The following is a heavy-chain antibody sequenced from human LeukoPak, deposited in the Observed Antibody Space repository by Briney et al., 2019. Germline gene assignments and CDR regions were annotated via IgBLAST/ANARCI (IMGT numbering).Heavy chain of an antibody. CDR1: GYTFTTYG. Sequence: GASVKISCKASGYTFTTYGISWMRQAPGQGLEWMGWISAYNGNTNYAQKLQGRVTLTTDTSTSTAYMELRSLRSDDTAVYYCARDRRYRGYDWNFDYWGQGTLVTVSS. CDR2: ISAYNGNT. V-gene: IGHV1-18*01. J-gene: IGHJ4*02. CDR3: ARDRRYRGYDWNFDY. D-gene: IGHD5-12*01.